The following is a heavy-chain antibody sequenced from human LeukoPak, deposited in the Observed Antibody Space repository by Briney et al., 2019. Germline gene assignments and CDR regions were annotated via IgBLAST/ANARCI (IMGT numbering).Heavy chain of an antibody. Sequence: GGSLRLSCAASGFTFSSSTMNWVRQAPGKGLEWVSSISSTSNYIYYADSVKGRFTISRDNAQNSLYLQMDSLRVEDTAVYYCVRIPNSADFPNWFDPWGQGTLVTVSS. CDR3: VRIPNSADFPNWFDP. CDR2: ISSTSNYI. J-gene: IGHJ5*02. D-gene: IGHD2/OR15-2a*01. CDR1: GFTFSSST. V-gene: IGHV3-21*01.